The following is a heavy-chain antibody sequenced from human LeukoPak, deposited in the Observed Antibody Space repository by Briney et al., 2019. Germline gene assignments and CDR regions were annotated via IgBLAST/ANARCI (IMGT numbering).Heavy chain of an antibody. J-gene: IGHJ4*02. V-gene: IGHV1-2*02. CDR2: INPNSGGT. CDR1: GYTFTGYY. Sequence: ASVKVSCKASGYTFTGYYMHWVRQAPGQGLEWMGWINPNSGGTNYAQKFQGRVTMTRDTSISTAYMELRSLRSDDTAVYYCARTLTSGYQPKDYWGQGTLVTVSS. CDR3: ARTLTSGYQPKDY. D-gene: IGHD2-2*01.